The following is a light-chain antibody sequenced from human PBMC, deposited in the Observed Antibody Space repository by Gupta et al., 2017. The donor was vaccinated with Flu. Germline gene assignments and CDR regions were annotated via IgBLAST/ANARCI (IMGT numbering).Light chain of an antibody. Sequence: QSVLTQPPSVSGAPGQRVTISCTGSSSNIGAGYDVHWYQQLPGVAPKLLIYVNNDRPSGVPDRFSGSESGTSASLAIAGLQAEDEADYYCQSYDSSLSAYVFGTGTKVTVL. CDR1: SSNIGAGYD. J-gene: IGLJ1*01. CDR2: VNN. V-gene: IGLV1-40*01. CDR3: QSYDSSLSAYV.